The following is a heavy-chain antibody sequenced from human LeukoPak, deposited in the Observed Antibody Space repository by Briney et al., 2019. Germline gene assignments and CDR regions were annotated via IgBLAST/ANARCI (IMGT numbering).Heavy chain of an antibody. CDR3: ARRVRITMARFDP. D-gene: IGHD3-10*01. V-gene: IGHV4-59*12. CDR2: IYYSGST. Sequence: SETLSLTCTVSGGSISSYYWSWIRQPPGKGLEWIGYIYYSGSTNYNPSLKSRVTISVDTSKNQFSLKLSSVTAADTAVYYCARRVRITMARFDPWGQGTLVTVSS. CDR1: GGSISSYY. J-gene: IGHJ5*02.